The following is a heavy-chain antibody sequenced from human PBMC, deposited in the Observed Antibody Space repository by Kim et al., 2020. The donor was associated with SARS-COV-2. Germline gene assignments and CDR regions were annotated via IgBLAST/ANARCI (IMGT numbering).Heavy chain of an antibody. D-gene: IGHD1-26*01. CDR1: GGSISSGGYY. J-gene: IGHJ4*02. Sequence: SETLSLTCTVSGGSISSGGYYWSWIRQHPGKGLEWIGYIYYSGSTYYNPSLKSRVTISVDTSKNQFSLKLSSVTAADTAVYYCARFGSNSGSYIGLDYWGQGTLVTVSS. CDR2: IYYSGST. V-gene: IGHV4-31*03. CDR3: ARFGSNSGSYIGLDY.